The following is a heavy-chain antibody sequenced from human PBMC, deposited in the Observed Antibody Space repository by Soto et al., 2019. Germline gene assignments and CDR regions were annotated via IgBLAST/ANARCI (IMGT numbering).Heavy chain of an antibody. D-gene: IGHD3-10*01. V-gene: IGHV3-48*03. CDR2: ISSSGSTI. J-gene: IGHJ6*02. CDR3: ARDRSTYYYGSGSYSPRDYGMDV. Sequence: GGSLRLSCAASGFTFGSYEMNWVRQAPGKGLEWVSYISSSGSTIYYADSVKGRFTISRDNAKNSLYLQMNSLRAEDTAVYYCARDRSTYYYGSGSYSPRDYGMDVWGQGTTVTDSS. CDR1: GFTFGSYE.